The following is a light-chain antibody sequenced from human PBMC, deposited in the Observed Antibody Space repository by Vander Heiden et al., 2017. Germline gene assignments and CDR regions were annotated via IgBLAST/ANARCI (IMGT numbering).Light chain of an antibody. CDR1: QDISNY. Sequence: DIQMTHSPSSLSASVGDRVTITCQASQDISNYLNWYQQKPGKAPKLLIYDASNLETGVPSRFSGSGSGTDFTFTISSLQPEDFATYYCQQKDNIPITFGGGTKVEIK. CDR3: QQKDNIPIT. V-gene: IGKV1-33*01. CDR2: DAS. J-gene: IGKJ4*01.